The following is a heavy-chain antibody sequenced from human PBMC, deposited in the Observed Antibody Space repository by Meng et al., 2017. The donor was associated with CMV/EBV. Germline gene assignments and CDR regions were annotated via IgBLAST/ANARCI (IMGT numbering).Heavy chain of an antibody. CDR1: GFTFSSYW. CDR3: ARPLHYDFWSGYYPSGTYYYYGMDV. V-gene: IGHV3-7*01. Sequence: GGSLRLSCAASGFTFSSYWMSWVRQAPGKGLEWVANIKQDGSEKYYVDSVKGRFTISRDNAKNSLYLQMNSLRAEDTAVYYCARPLHYDFWSGYYPSGTYYYYGMDVWAKGPRSPSP. J-gene: IGHJ6*02. D-gene: IGHD3-3*01. CDR2: IKQDGSEK.